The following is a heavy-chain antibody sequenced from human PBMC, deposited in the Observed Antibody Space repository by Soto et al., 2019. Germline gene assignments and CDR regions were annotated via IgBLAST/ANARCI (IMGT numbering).Heavy chain of an antibody. CDR1: GGSISSSY. Sequence: SETLSLTCTVSGGSISSSYWSWIRQPPGKGLEWIGYIYYAGSTNYNPSLNSRVTISVDTSKNHFSLKLSSVTAADTAVYYCARDMYYFGSGTPSGMDAWGPGTIVTVYS. J-gene: IGHJ6*02. CDR3: ARDMYYFGSGTPSGMDA. CDR2: IYYAGST. D-gene: IGHD3-10*01. V-gene: IGHV4-59*01.